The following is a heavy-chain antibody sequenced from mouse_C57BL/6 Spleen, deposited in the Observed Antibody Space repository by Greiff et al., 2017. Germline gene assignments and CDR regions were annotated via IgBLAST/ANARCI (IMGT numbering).Heavy chain of an antibody. CDR3: AREAYITTSPYYFDY. J-gene: IGHJ2*01. Sequence: EVQLQQSGPVLVKPGASVKMSCKASGYTFTDYYMNWVKQSHGKSLEWIGVINPYNGGTSYNSKFKGKATLTVDKSSSTAYMELNSLTSEDSAVYYGAREAYITTSPYYFDYWGQGTTLTVSS. CDR2: INPYNGGT. D-gene: IGHD1-1*01. CDR1: GYTFTDYY. V-gene: IGHV1-19*01.